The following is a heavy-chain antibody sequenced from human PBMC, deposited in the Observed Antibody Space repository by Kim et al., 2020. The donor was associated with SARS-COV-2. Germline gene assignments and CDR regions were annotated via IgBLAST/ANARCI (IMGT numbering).Heavy chain of an antibody. V-gene: IGHV3-9*01. D-gene: IGHD3-22*01. CDR1: GFTFGDYA. CDR2: ISWNSGSI. CDR3: AKDADSSGYYAHFDY. Sequence: GGSLRLSCAASGFTFGDYAMHWVRQAPGKGLEWVSGISWNSGSIGYADSVKGRFTISRDNAKNSLYLQMNSLRAEDTALYYCAKDADSSGYYAHFDYWGQGTLVTVSS. J-gene: IGHJ4*02.